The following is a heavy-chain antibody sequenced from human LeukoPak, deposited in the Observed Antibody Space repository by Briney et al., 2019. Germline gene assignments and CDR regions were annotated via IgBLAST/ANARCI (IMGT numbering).Heavy chain of an antibody. V-gene: IGHV3-30*18. Sequence: QPGGSLRLSCAPSGFTLSSYWMHWVRQAPGKGLDWVAVISNDGSKKYYADSVKGRFTISRDNSKNTLSLQVSSLRTEDTAVYYCAKDRYSYAFEYSDSWGQGTLVTVSS. CDR1: GFTLSSYW. CDR2: ISNDGSKK. CDR3: AKDRYSYAFEYSDS. J-gene: IGHJ4*02. D-gene: IGHD5-18*01.